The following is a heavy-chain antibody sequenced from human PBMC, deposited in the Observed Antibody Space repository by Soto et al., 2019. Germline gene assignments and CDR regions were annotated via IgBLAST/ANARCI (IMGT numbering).Heavy chain of an antibody. D-gene: IGHD5-18*01. CDR2: IYYSGST. CDR3: LRNPGYGLYYFDY. Sequence: PSETLSLTCTVSGGSISSSSYYWGWIRQPPGKGLEWIGSIYYSGSTYYNPSLKSRVTISVDTSKSQFSLKLSSVTAADTAVYYCLRNPGYGLYYFDYWGQVNLVTVSS. CDR1: GGSISSSSYY. V-gene: IGHV4-39*01. J-gene: IGHJ4*02.